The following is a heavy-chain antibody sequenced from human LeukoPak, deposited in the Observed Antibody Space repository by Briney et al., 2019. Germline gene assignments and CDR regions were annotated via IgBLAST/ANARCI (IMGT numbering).Heavy chain of an antibody. Sequence: ASVKVSCKASGYTFTSYGISWVRQAPGQGLEWMGWISAYNGNTSYAQKFQGRVTMTRDTSTSTVYMELSSLRSEDTAVYYCARDPYQRITMIVDNWFDPWGQGTLVTVSS. CDR3: ARDPYQRITMIVDNWFDP. CDR1: GYTFTSYG. V-gene: IGHV1-18*01. CDR2: ISAYNGNT. J-gene: IGHJ5*02. D-gene: IGHD3-22*01.